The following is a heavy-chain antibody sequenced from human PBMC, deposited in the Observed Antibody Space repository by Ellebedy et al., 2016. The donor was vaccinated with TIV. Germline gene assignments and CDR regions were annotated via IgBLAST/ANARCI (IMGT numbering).Heavy chain of an antibody. D-gene: IGHD2-2*03. Sequence: GESLKISCAASGFTFSDNAMTWVRQAPGKGLEWVSAITASGSRHYADSVKGRSTISRDNSKNTVYLQMSSLRPEDTAVYYCAKVPVGFCNRPFCFYLDDWGQGTLVSVSS. CDR1: GFTFSDNA. V-gene: IGHV3-23*01. CDR2: ITASGSR. CDR3: AKVPVGFCNRPFCFYLDD. J-gene: IGHJ4*02.